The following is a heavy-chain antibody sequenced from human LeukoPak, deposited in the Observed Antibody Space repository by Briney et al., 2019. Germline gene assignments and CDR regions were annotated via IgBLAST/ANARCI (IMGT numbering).Heavy chain of an antibody. J-gene: IGHJ4*02. CDR3: ARDSGITGTESGFDY. CDR1: GFTFSSYG. D-gene: IGHD1-7*01. V-gene: IGHV3-33*01. Sequence: PGGSLRLSCAASGFTFSSYGMHWVRQAPGKGLEWVAVIWYDGSNKYYADSVKGRFTISRENSKNTLYLQMNSLRAEDTAVYYCARDSGITGTESGFDYWGQGTLVTVSS. CDR2: IWYDGSNK.